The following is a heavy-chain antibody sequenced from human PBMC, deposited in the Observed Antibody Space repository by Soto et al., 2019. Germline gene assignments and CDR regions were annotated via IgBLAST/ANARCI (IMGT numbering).Heavy chain of an antibody. Sequence: PGGSLRLSCAASGFTFSSYAMSWVRQAPWKGLEWVSAISGSGGSTYYADSVKGRFTISRDNSKNTLYLQMNSLRAEDTAVYYCAKEEGAWAYDFWSGPELRGQGTLVTVSS. CDR1: GFTFSSYA. V-gene: IGHV3-23*01. J-gene: IGHJ4*02. D-gene: IGHD3-3*01. CDR2: ISGSGGST. CDR3: AKEEGAWAYDFWSGPEL.